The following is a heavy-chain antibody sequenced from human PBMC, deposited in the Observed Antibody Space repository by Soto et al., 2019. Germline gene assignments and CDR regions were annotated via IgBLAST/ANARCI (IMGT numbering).Heavy chain of an antibody. D-gene: IGHD1-1*01. V-gene: IGHV4-4*07. Sequence: QVQLQESGPGLVKPSETLSLTCTVSGASISGFYWSWIRKSAGKGLEWIGRIYANGTTDYNPSLKSRFMMSVDTSKKQFYLKLGSETAADTAVYYCVWYGTKTLRDWFDPWGQGISVTASS. J-gene: IGHJ5*02. CDR1: GASISGFY. CDR3: VWYGTKTLRDWFDP. CDR2: IYANGTT.